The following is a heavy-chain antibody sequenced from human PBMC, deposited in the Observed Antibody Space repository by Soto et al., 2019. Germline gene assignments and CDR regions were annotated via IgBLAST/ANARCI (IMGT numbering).Heavy chain of an antibody. CDR3: ARQIYDSDTGPNFQYYFDS. CDR1: GYSFAGYW. Sequence: PGESLKISCKGSGYSFAGYWITWVRQKPGKGLEWMGRIDPSDSQTYYSPSFRGHVTISATKSITTVFLQWSSLRASDTAMYYCARQIYDSDTGPNFQYYFDSWGQGTPVTVSA. CDR2: IDPSDSQT. V-gene: IGHV5-10-1*01. J-gene: IGHJ4*02. D-gene: IGHD3-22*01.